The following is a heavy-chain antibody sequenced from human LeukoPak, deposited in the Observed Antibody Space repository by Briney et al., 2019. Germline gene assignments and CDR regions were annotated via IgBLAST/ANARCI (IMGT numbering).Heavy chain of an antibody. V-gene: IGHV4-59*02. D-gene: IGHD1-26*01. CDR2: VHDTGST. CDR1: GSSVSTFY. J-gene: IGHJ2*01. CDR3: ARGSTDVYWYLDV. Sequence: TSETLSLTCIVSGSSVSTFYWSWLRQSPGTGLEWIGFVHDTGSTAYNSSLKSRVTISLETSKYQLSLMLTSVTAADTAMYYCARGSTDVYWYLDVWGRGTLVTVSS.